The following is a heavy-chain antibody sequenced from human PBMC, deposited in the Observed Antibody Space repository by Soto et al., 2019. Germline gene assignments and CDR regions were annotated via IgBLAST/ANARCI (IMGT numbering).Heavy chain of an antibody. J-gene: IGHJ3*02. CDR3: AKDRGWSGAFDI. D-gene: IGHD2-15*01. CDR1: GFSFSIYS. V-gene: IGHV3-48*01. CDR2: ISPAGSSI. Sequence: EGQLVEFGGGLVKPGGSLRLSCAASGFSFSIYSYNWVRQAPGKGLEWLSYISPAGSSIYYADSVKGRFTISRDSARDSVYLQMNSLRAEDTAVYYFAKDRGWSGAFDIWGQVTMVTVSS.